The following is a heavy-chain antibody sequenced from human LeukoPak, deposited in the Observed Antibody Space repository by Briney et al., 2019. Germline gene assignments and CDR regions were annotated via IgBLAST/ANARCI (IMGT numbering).Heavy chain of an antibody. CDR2: ISAYDGDT. CDR3: ASGGHGYMDY. J-gene: IGHJ4*02. D-gene: IGHD2-15*01. Sequence: ASVKVSCKASGFTFITYGFGWVRQAPGQGLEGMGWISAYDGDTKYAQNLQGRVTMTTDTSTSTAYMELRSLRSEDTAVYYCASGGHGYMDYWGQGTLVTVSS. CDR1: GFTFITYG. V-gene: IGHV1-18*01.